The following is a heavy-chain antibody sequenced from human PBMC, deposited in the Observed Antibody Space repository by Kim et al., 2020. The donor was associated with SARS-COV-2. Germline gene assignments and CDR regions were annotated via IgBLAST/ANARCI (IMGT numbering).Heavy chain of an antibody. D-gene: IGHD2-15*01. CDR1: GYTFTGYY. CDR3: ARGMVVAATHHYYYYGMDV. J-gene: IGHJ6*02. V-gene: IGHV1-2*02. CDR2: INPNSGGT. Sequence: ASVKVSCKASGYTFTGYYMHWVRQAPGQGLEWMGWINPNSGGTNYAQKFQGRVTMTRDTSISTAYMELSRLRSDDTAVYYCARGMVVAATHHYYYYGMDVWGQGTTVTVSS.